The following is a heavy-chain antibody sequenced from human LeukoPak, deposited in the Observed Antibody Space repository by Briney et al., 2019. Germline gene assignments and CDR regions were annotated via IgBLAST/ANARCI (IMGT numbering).Heavy chain of an antibody. D-gene: IGHD3-16*01. Sequence: NPSETLSLTCTVSGGSISSGSYYWSWIRQPAGKGLEWIGRIYTSGGTNYNPSLKRRVTISVDTSKNQFSLKLSSVTAADTAVYYCARKGPYGGIDYWGQGTLVTVSS. V-gene: IGHV4-61*02. CDR3: ARKGPYGGIDY. J-gene: IGHJ4*02. CDR2: IYTSGGT. CDR1: GGSISSGSYY.